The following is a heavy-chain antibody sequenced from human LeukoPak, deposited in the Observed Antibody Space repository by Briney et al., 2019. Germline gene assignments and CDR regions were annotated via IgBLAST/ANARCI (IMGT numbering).Heavy chain of an antibody. D-gene: IGHD6-13*01. CDR2: IHPSGTT. CDR1: GGSFSHYY. V-gene: IGHV4-34*01. J-gene: IGHJ4*02. Sequence: PSETLSLTCGVYGGSFSHYYRSWLRQPPGKGLEWIAEIHPSGTTDYNPSFNSRVTISVDTSKNQFSLKLTAVTAADTAVYYCARGEDQSKQGYWGQGTLVTVFS. CDR3: ARGEDQSKQGY.